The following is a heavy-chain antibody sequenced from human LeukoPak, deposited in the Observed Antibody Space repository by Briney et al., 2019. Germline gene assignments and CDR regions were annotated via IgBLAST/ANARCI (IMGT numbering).Heavy chain of an antibody. D-gene: IGHD1-1*01. CDR2: IWYDGSNK. V-gene: IGHV3-33*01. J-gene: IGHJ5*02. CDR1: GFTFSNHG. CDR3: ARDQGTSTTAPKRKGRFDP. Sequence: GGSLRLSCAASGFTFSNHGMHWVRQAPGKGLEWVALIWYDGSNKEYAESVKGRFTISRDNSKDTLYLQMNSLRDEDTAVYYCARDQGTSTTAPKRKGRFDPWGQGTLVTVSS.